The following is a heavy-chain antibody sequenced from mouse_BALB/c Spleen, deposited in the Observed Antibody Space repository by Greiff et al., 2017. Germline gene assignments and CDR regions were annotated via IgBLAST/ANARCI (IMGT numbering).Heavy chain of an antibody. D-gene: IGHD1-1*02. V-gene: IGHV2-9*02. J-gene: IGHJ3*01. CDR2: IWAGGST. CDR1: GFSLTSYG. CDR3: ARGDGRGAWFAY. Sequence: VHLVESGPGLVAPSQSLSITCTVSGFSLTSYGVHWVRQPPGKGLEWLGVIWAGGSTNYNSALMSRLSISKDNSKSQVFLKMNSLQTDDTAMYYCARGDGRGAWFAYWGQGTLVTVSA.